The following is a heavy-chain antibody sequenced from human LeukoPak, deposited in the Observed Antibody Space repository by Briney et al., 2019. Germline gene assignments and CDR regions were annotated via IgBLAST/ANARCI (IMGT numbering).Heavy chain of an antibody. CDR3: AKHWSYCSTTSCFFNYYYYCMDV. CDR1: GFTFSAYG. J-gene: IGHJ6*03. D-gene: IGHD2-2*01. CDR2: VSSADGTT. Sequence: GGSLRLSCAASGFTFSAYGMSWVRQSPRKGLEWVSGVSSADGTTYYADSVKGRFTISRDNSKNTLYLQMNNLRAEDTAVYFCAKHWSYCSTTSCFFNYYYYCMDVWGKGTTVTVSS. V-gene: IGHV3-23*01.